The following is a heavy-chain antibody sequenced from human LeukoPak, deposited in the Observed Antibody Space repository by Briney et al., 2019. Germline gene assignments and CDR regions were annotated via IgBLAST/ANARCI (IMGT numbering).Heavy chain of an antibody. CDR1: GFTFSSYG. D-gene: IGHD6-6*01. J-gene: IGHJ3*02. CDR3: AKPSSSSSTWEAFDI. Sequence: GTSLRLSCAAPGFTFSSYGIHWVRQAPGKGLEWVAVISYHGKNKYYGDSVKGRFTISRDNSKNTLYLQMNSLRDEDTAVYYCAKPSSSSSTWEAFDIWGQGTLVTVSP. V-gene: IGHV3-30*18. CDR2: ISYHGKNK.